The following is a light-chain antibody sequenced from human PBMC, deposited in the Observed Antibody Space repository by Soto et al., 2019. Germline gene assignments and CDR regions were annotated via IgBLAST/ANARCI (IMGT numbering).Light chain of an antibody. Sequence: DIQMTQSPSSLSASVGDRVTITCRASQTISRNLNWYQQKPGKAPDLLIFAASNLQSGVPSRFSGSGSGAVFTLTISSLQPEDFATYYCQQGHSAPLTFGGGTKVEIK. CDR2: AAS. CDR3: QQGHSAPLT. CDR1: QTISRN. J-gene: IGKJ4*01. V-gene: IGKV1-39*01.